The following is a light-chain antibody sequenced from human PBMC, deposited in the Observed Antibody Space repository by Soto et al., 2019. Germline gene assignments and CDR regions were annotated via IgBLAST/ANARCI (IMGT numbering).Light chain of an antibody. CDR3: QQSYTAPSIT. CDR1: QSISRY. CDR2: GAS. J-gene: IGKJ5*01. V-gene: IGKV1-39*01. Sequence: DIQMSQSPSSLSASVGDRVTITCRASQSISRYLNWYQQKPGKAPKLLIYGASSLQSGVPSRFSGSGSGTDFTLTISSLQPEDFTTYYCQQSYTAPSITFGQGTRLEIK.